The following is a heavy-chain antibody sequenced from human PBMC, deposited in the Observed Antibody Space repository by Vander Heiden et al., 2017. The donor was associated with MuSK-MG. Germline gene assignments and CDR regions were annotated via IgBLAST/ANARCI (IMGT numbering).Heavy chain of an antibody. CDR1: GGSISSSSYY. CDR3: ASRDSGSYHFKH. V-gene: IGHV4-39*01. CDR2: IYYSGST. J-gene: IGHJ1*01. Sequence: QLQLQESGPGLVKPSESLSHTCTVSGGSISSSSYYWGWIRQPPGKGLEWIGSIYYSGSTHYNPALKSRVTISVDTSKKKFSLKLRSVTAADTAVYYSASRDSGSYHFKHWGQGTLVTVSS. D-gene: IGHD1-26*01.